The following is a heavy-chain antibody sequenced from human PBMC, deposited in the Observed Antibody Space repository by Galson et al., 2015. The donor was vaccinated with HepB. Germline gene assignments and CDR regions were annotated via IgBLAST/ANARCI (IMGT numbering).Heavy chain of an antibody. J-gene: IGHJ4*02. CDR1: GGSVSSGSYY. D-gene: IGHD3-10*01. CDR2: IYYSGST. Sequence: LSLTCTVSGGSVSSGSYYWSWIRQPPGKGLEWIGSIYYSGSTYYNPSLKSRVTISVDTSKNQFSLKLSSVTAADAAVYYCARWVWFGEFHYFDYWGQGTLVTVSS. V-gene: IGHV4-39*01. CDR3: ARWVWFGEFHYFDY.